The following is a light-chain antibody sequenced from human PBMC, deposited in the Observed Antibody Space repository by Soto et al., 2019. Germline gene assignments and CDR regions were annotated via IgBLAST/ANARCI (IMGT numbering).Light chain of an antibody. V-gene: IGKV1-39*01. J-gene: IGKJ2*01. CDR2: GAS. Sequence: DIQLTQSPSSLSASVGDRVSITCRASRRISTSLNWYQQKPGKAPKLLIHGASTLQSGVPSRFSGTGSGTDFTLTISILQPEDFATDFCHQSYSLPQTFGHGTKLEIK. CDR3: HQSYSLPQT. CDR1: RRISTS.